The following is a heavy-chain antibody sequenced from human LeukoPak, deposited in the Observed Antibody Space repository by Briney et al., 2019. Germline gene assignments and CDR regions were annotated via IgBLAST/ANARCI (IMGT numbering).Heavy chain of an antibody. D-gene: IGHD3-3*01. J-gene: IGHJ3*02. CDR1: GGSFSGYY. Sequence: SETLSLTCAVYGGSFSGYYWSWIRQPPGKGLVWIGEINHSGSTNYNPSLKSRVTISVDTSKNQFSLKLSSVTAADTAVYYCARDQGDITIFGVVIHLDAFDIWGQGTMSPSLQ. V-gene: IGHV4-34*01. CDR2: INHSGST. CDR3: ARDQGDITIFGVVIHLDAFDI.